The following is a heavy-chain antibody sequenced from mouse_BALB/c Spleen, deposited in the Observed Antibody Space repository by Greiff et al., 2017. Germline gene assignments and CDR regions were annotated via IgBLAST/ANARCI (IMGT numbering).Heavy chain of an antibody. CDR1: GYAFSSSW. V-gene: IGHV1-80*01. J-gene: IGHJ3*01. CDR3: ARSYGYGAWFAY. Sequence: VQLQQSGAELVRPGSSVKISCKASGYAFSSSWMNWVKQRPGQGLEWIGQIYPGDGDTNYNGKFKGKATLTADKSSSTAYMQLSSLTSEDSAVYFCARSYGYGAWFAYWGQGTLVTVSA. CDR2: IYPGDGDT. D-gene: IGHD1-2*01.